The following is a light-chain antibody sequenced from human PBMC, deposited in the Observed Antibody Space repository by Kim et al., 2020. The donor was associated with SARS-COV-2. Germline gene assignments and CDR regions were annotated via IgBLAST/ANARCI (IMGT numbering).Light chain of an antibody. J-gene: IGKJ4*01. CDR2: AAS. CDR3: QQSNAH. CDR1: QSISIW. V-gene: IGKV1-5*01. Sequence: DIQMTQSPATLSASVGDRVTITCRASQSISIWLDWYQQKPGKAPKLLIYAASNLESGVPSRFSGSGSGTEFTLTISGLQPDDFATYYCQQSNAHFGGGTKVDIK.